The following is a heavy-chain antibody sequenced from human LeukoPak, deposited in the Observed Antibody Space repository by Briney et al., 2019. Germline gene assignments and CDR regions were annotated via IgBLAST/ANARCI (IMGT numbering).Heavy chain of an antibody. Sequence: ASVKVSCKVSGFTLTELSIHWVRQAPGQGLEWMGGIIPIFGTANYAQKFQGRVTITADESTSTAYMELSSLRSEDTAVYYCARSLGYSYGYGTADYWGQGTLVTVSS. CDR3: ARSLGYSYGYGTADY. D-gene: IGHD5-18*01. J-gene: IGHJ4*02. CDR2: IIPIFGTA. V-gene: IGHV1-69*13. CDR1: GFTLTELS.